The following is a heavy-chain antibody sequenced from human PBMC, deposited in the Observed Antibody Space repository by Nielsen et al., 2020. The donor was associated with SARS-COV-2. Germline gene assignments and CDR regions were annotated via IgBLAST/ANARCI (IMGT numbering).Heavy chain of an antibody. J-gene: IGHJ3*01. CDR2: IDRSSSYI. CDR1: GFTFSTHT. D-gene: IGHD3-10*01. CDR3: ARRWYGSDSDREAFDV. V-gene: IGHV3-21*01. Sequence: GESLKISCAASGFTFSTHTMTWVRQAPGKGLEWVAAIDRSSSYIYYLAAMRGRLTISRDNAKSSLYLQMDSLRAEDTAVYYCARRWYGSDSDREAFDVWGRGTMVTVSS.